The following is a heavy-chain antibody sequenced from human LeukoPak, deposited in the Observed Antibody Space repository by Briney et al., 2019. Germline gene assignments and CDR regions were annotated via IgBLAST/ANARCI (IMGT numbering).Heavy chain of an antibody. J-gene: IGHJ5*02. Sequence: ASVKVSCKASGYTFTGYHMHWVRQAPGQGLEWMGWINPNSGGTNYAQKFQGRVTMTRDTSISTAYMELSRLRSDDTAVYYCARVWAGGLLLYWFDPWGQGTLVTVSS. D-gene: IGHD3-16*01. V-gene: IGHV1-2*02. CDR1: GYTFTGYH. CDR2: INPNSGGT. CDR3: ARVWAGGLLLYWFDP.